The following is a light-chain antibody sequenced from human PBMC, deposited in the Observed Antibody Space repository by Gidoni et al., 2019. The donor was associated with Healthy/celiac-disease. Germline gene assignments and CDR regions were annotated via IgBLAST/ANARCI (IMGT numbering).Light chain of an antibody. CDR3: QQCYSTPWT. CDR2: AAS. Sequence: EIKMTQSPSSLSASVGDRVTITCRASQSISSYLNWYQQKPGKAPKLLIYAASSLQSGVPSRFSGSGSGTDFTLTISSLQPEDFATYYCQQCYSTPWTFXQXTKVEIK. CDR1: QSISSY. V-gene: IGKV1-39*01. J-gene: IGKJ1*01.